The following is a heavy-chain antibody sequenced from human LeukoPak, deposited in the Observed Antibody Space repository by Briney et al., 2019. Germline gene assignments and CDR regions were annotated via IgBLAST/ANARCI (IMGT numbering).Heavy chain of an antibody. CDR3: ARAVTMVRDYGMDV. V-gene: IGHV4-59*10. D-gene: IGHD3-10*01. Sequence: SETLSLTCAVYGGSFSGYYWSWIRQPAGKGLEWIGRIYTSGSTNYNPSLKSRVTMSVDTSKNQFSLKLSSVTAADTAVYYCARAVTMVRDYGMDVWGQGTTVTVSS. CDR2: IYTSGST. CDR1: GGSFSGYY. J-gene: IGHJ6*02.